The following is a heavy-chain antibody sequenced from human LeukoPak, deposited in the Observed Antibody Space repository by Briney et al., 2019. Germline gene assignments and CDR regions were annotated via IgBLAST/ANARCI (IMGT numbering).Heavy chain of an antibody. CDR3: ARDSIEYSSSSLYYYGMDV. CDR2: IYSGGST. CDR1: GFTVSSNY. Sequence: PGGSLRLSCAASGFTVSSNYMSWVRQAPGKGLEWVSVIYSGGSTYYADSVKGRFTISRDNSKNTLYLQMNSLRAEDTAVYYCARDSIEYSSSSLYYYGMDVWGQGTTVTVSS. D-gene: IGHD6-6*01. V-gene: IGHV3-66*01. J-gene: IGHJ6*02.